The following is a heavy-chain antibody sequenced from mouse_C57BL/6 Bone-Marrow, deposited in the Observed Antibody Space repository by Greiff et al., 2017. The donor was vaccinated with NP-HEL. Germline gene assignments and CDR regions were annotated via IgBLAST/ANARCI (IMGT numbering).Heavy chain of an antibody. D-gene: IGHD1-1*01. V-gene: IGHV1-9*01. CDR2: ILPGSGST. J-gene: IGHJ2*01. CDR3: ARSNYYYGSPPFCY. Sequence: VNVVESGAELMKPGASVKLSCKATGYTFTGYWIEWVKQRPGHGLEWIGEILPGSGSTNYNEKFKGKATFTADTSSNTAYMQLSSLTTEDSAIYYCARSNYYYGSPPFCYWGQGTTLTVSS. CDR1: GYTFTGYW.